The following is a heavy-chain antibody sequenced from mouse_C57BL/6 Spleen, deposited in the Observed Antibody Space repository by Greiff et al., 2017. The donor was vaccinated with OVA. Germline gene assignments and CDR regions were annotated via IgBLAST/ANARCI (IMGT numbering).Heavy chain of an antibody. V-gene: IGHV5-4*01. J-gene: IGHJ2*01. CDR2: ISDGGSYT. Sequence: EVKVEESGGGLVKPGGSLKLSCAASGFTFSSYAMSWVRQTPEKRLEWVATISDGGSYTYYPDNVKGRFTISRDNAKNNLYLQMSHLKSEDTAMYYCARDRRGGSDYWGQGTTLTVSS. CDR1: GFTFSSYA. CDR3: ARDRRGGSDY.